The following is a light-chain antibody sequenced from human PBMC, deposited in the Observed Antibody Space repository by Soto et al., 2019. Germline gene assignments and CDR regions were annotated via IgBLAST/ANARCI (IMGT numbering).Light chain of an antibody. Sequence: EAELTQRPGTLSLSAGERPTLSCRASQSVSSSYLAWYQQKPGQSPRLLIYGASNRASGISDRFSGSGSGTEFNLTISSLQSEDFAIYYCRHYNNWPPETFGQGTKVDI. J-gene: IGKJ1*01. CDR1: QSVSSSY. V-gene: IGKV3-20*01. CDR3: RHYNNWPPET. CDR2: GAS.